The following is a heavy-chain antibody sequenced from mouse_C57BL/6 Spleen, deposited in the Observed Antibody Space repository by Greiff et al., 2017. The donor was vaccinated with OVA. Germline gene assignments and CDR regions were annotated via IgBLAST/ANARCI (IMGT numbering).Heavy chain of an antibody. J-gene: IGHJ1*03. CDR2: IHPESGST. Sequence: VQLQQSGAERVKPGASVKLSCKASGYTFTNYWIHWVKQRPGQGLEWIGVIHPESGSTNYNEKFKGKATLTADKSSSTAYMQLSSLTSEDSAVYAVARSGGGYCWYFDVWGTGTTVTVSA. CDR1: GYTFTNYW. D-gene: IGHD2-3*01. CDR3: ARSGGGYCWYFDV. V-gene: IGHV1-54*01.